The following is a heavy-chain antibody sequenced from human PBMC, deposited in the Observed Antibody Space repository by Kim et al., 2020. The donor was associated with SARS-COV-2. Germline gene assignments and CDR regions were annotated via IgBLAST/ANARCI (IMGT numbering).Heavy chain of an antibody. J-gene: IGHJ3*02. CDR1: GYTFTSYA. CDR2: INAGNGNT. V-gene: IGHV1-3*01. Sequence: ASVKVSCKASGYTFTSYAMHWVRQAPGQRLEWMGWINAGNGNTKYSQKFQGRVTITRDTSASTAYMELSSLRSEDTAVYYCARDRAGWFGEPRYDAFDIWGQGTMVTVSS. CDR3: ARDRAGWFGEPRYDAFDI. D-gene: IGHD3-10*01.